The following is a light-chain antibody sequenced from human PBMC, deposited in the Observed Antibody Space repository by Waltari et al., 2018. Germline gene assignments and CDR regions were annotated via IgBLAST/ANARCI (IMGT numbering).Light chain of an antibody. CDR3: QQYNYWYS. V-gene: IGKV3-15*01. CDR1: QSVSTN. CDR2: GAS. Sequence: EVVMTQSPATRSVSPGERATLSCRASQSVSTNLAWYQQKPGQAPRLLIYGASTRAAGLPARFSGSGSGTEFTLTISSLQSEDFAVYYCQQYNYWYSFGQGTKLEMK. J-gene: IGKJ2*03.